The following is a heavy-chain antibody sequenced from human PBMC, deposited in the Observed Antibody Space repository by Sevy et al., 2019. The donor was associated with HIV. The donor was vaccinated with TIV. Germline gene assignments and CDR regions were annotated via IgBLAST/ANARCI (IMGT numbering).Heavy chain of an antibody. D-gene: IGHD3-22*01. CDR3: AATREYYSDNSGYLDF. V-gene: IGHV1-24*01. Sequence: VSVKVSCRVSGYTLTELSMHWVRQAPGKGLEWMGRFDPEDGETIYAQRFQGRVTLTEDISTDTAYMELSSLRSEDSAVYYCAATREYYSDNSGYLDFWGQGTLVTVSS. CDR1: GYTLTELS. J-gene: IGHJ4*02. CDR2: FDPEDGET.